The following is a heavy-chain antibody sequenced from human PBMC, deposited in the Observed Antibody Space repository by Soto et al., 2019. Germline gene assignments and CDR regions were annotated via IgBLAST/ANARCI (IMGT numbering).Heavy chain of an antibody. D-gene: IGHD6-6*01. CDR3: ARVSSPYYGMDV. J-gene: IGHJ6*02. V-gene: IGHV1-69*13. Sequence: SVKVSCKASGGTLSSYAISWVRQAPGQGLEWMGGIIPIFGTANYAQKFQGRVTITADESTSTAYMELSSLRSEDTAVYYCARVSSPYYGMDVWGQGTTVTVSS. CDR2: IIPIFGTA. CDR1: GGTLSSYA.